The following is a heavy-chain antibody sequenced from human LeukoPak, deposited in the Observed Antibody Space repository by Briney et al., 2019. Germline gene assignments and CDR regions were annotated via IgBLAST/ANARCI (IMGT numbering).Heavy chain of an antibody. D-gene: IGHD3-22*01. Sequence: GGSLKLSCAASGFTFSDYYMSWIRQAPGKGPEWVSYISSSGSTIYYADSVKGRFTISRDNAKNSLYLQMNSLRAEDTAVYYCARDQYYDSSGYLGYWGQGTLVTVSS. V-gene: IGHV3-11*01. J-gene: IGHJ4*02. CDR2: ISSSGSTI. CDR3: ARDQYYDSSGYLGY. CDR1: GFTFSDYY.